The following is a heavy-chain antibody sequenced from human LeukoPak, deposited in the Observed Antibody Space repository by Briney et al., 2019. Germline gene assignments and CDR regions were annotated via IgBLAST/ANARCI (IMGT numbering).Heavy chain of an antibody. CDR3: ARDLYVDIVAPSGMDV. CDR2: IYSGGTT. D-gene: IGHD5-12*01. Sequence: GGSLRLSCAASGFTVSSNSMSWVRQAPGKGLEWVSVIYSGGTTYYADSVKGRFTISKDNSKNTLYLQMNSQRAEDTAVYYCARDLYVDIVAPSGMDVWGQGTTVTVSS. V-gene: IGHV3-66*01. J-gene: IGHJ6*02. CDR1: GFTVSSNS.